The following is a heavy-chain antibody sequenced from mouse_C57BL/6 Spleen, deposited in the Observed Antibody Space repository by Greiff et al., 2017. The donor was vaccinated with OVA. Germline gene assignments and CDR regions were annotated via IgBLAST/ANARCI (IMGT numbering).Heavy chain of an antibody. CDR3: ARYDGYFAY. Sequence: QVQLKQPGAELVKPGASVKMSCTASGYTFTSYWITWVQQRPGQGLEWIGDIYPGGGSTNYTEKFKSKATLTVDTSSSTAYMQLSSLTSEDAAVYYSARYDGYFAYWGQGTLVTVSA. CDR1: GYTFTSYW. V-gene: IGHV1-55*01. CDR2: IYPGGGST. D-gene: IGHD2-3*01. J-gene: IGHJ3*01.